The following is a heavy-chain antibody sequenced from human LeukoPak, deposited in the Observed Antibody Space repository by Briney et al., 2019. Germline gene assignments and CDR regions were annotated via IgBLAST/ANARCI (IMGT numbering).Heavy chain of an antibody. CDR2: IYGGGST. V-gene: IGHV3-53*01. J-gene: IGHJ4*02. Sequence: GGSLRLSCAASGFTVSSNYMSWVRQAPGKGLEWVSVIYGGGSTYYADSVKGRFTISRDNSKNTLYLQMNSLRAEDTAVYYCARAGWGYYFDHWGQGTLVTVSS. D-gene: IGHD6-19*01. CDR3: ARAGWGYYFDH. CDR1: GFTVSSNY.